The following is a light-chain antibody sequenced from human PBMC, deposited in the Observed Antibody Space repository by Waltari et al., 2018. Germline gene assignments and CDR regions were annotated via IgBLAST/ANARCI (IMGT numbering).Light chain of an antibody. J-gene: IGLJ1*01. CDR2: GNT. V-gene: IGLV1-47*01. CDR1: SSDIGDHY. Sequence: QSVLTQPPSASGTPGQRVTISCSGSSSDIGDHYVYWYKQLPGTAPKLRIYGNTQRPSGVPDRFSGSKSGTAASLAISDLRSEDEADYYCAAWDDNLLYVFGTGTKVTVL. CDR3: AAWDDNLLYV.